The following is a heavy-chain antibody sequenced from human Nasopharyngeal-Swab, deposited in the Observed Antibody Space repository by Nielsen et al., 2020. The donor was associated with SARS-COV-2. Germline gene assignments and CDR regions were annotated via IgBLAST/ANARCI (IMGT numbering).Heavy chain of an antibody. D-gene: IGHD5-18*01. V-gene: IGHV3-66*01. J-gene: IGHJ4*02. CDR2: IYSGGST. Sequence: GGSLRLSCAASGFTFSSYSMSWVRQAPGKGLEWVSVIYSGGSTYYADSVKGRFTISRDNSKNTLYLQMNSLRAEDTAVYYCARDGSGYSYGLPDYWGQGTLVTVSS. CDR3: ARDGSGYSYGLPDY. CDR1: GFTFSSYS.